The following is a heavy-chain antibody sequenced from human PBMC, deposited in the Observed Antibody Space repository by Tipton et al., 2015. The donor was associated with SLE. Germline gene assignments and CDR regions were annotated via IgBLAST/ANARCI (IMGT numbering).Heavy chain of an antibody. V-gene: IGHV3-7*03. J-gene: IGHJ6*02. CDR1: GFIFNKSW. D-gene: IGHD6-6*01. Sequence: SLRLSCTTSGFIFNKSWMTWVRQAPGKGLEWLANINDDARERYHADSVKGRFTVSRDSSENTLYLQMSSLRAEDTAVYYCARVGGRSSTYAMDVWGQGTTVSVSS. CDR3: ARVGGRSSTYAMDV. CDR2: INDDARER.